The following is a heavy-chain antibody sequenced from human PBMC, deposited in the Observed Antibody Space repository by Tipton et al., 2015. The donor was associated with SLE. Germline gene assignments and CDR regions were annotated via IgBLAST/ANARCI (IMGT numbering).Heavy chain of an antibody. D-gene: IGHD1-26*01. CDR1: GGSIWNYY. Sequence: TLSLTCSVSGGSIWNYYWSWIRQPPGGGLEWLGFIYYSGSTKYNSSLKSRLTISVDTSENQFSLKLSFVTAADTAVYYCARGRPLVGATEGWFDPWGQGTLVTVSS. CDR2: IYYSGST. V-gene: IGHV4-59*01. CDR3: ARGRPLVGATEGWFDP. J-gene: IGHJ5*02.